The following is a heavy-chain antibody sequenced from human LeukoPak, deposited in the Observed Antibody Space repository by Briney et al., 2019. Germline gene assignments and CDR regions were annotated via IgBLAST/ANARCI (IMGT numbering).Heavy chain of an antibody. CDR1: GGSISSGYNY. J-gene: IGHJ4*02. CDR2: IYTSGTT. Sequence: SETLSLTCTVSGGSISSGYNYWSWIRQPAGKELEWIGRIYTSGTTNYNPSLKSRVTISQDTSNNQFSLKLRSVTAADTAVYYCAKSGCSSSSCPGFLWGQGTLVTVSS. D-gene: IGHD2-2*01. V-gene: IGHV4-61*02. CDR3: AKSGCSSSSCPGFL.